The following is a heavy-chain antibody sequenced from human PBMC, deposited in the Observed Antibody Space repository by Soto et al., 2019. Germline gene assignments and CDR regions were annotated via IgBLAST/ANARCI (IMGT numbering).Heavy chain of an antibody. J-gene: IGHJ4*02. CDR1: GFTFTTYS. V-gene: IGHV3-23*01. Sequence: GGSLRLSCATSGFTFTTYSMNWVRQAPGKGLEWVSSISGTGGQTYHADSVKGRFTISRDNSKETLSLQMDSLRAEDTATYFCVKDQSPRAGGGSVGDYWGPGXLVTVYS. D-gene: IGHD6-13*01. CDR3: VKDQSPRAGGGSVGDY. CDR2: ISGTGGQT.